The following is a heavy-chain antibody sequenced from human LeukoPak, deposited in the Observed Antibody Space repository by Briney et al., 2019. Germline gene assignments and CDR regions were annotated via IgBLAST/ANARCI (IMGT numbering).Heavy chain of an antibody. D-gene: IGHD1-26*01. Sequence: SETLSLTCSVSGGSISSSAYYWGWIRQPPGKGLEWIGHIFYSGNIYNNPSRKSRVTVSADTSKNQFSLTLTSVTAADTAVYYCARCVHGRQVDFWGQGTLVTVSS. CDR3: ARCVHGRQVDF. J-gene: IGHJ4*02. CDR1: GGSISSSAYY. V-gene: IGHV4-39*01. CDR2: IFYSGNI.